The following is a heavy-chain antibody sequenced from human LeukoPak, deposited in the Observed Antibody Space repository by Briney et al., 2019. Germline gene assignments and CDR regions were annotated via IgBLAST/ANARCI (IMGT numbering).Heavy chain of an antibody. V-gene: IGHV1-69*01. CDR3: ARDGGEGYFDY. CDR1: GGTLSSYA. D-gene: IGHD2-15*01. J-gene: IGHJ4*02. CDR2: IIPIFCTA. Sequence: SVKVSCKASGGTLSSYAISWVRQAPGQGLEWMGGIIPIFCTANYAQKFQGRVTITADESTSTAYMELSSLRSEDTAVYYCARDGGEGYFDYWGQGTLVTVSS.